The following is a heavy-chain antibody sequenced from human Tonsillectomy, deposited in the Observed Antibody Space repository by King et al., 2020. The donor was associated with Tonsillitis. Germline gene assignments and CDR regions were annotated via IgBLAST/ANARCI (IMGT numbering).Heavy chain of an antibody. CDR2: INHSGST. J-gene: IGHJ6*02. CDR1: GGSFSGYY. Sequence: VQLPQWGAGLLKPSETLSLTCAVYGGSFSGYYWSWIRQPPGKGLEWIGEINHSGSTNYNPSFKSRVTISVDTSRDQFSLKLSSLTAADTAVYYCARGNVAGTTRTYYYYGMDVWGQGTTVTVSS. V-gene: IGHV4-34*01. D-gene: IGHD6-19*01. CDR3: ARGNVAGTTRTYYYYGMDV.